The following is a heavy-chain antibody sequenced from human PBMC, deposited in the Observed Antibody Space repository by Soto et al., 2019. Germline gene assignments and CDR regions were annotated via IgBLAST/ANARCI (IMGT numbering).Heavy chain of an antibody. CDR3: ARGPRGHRPPQRFFDY. CDR2: INHSGST. V-gene: IGHV4-34*01. D-gene: IGHD3-16*01. Sequence: SETLSLTCAVYGGSFSGYYWSWIRQPPGKGLEWIGEINHSGSTNYNPSLKSRVTISVDTSKNQFSLKLSSVTAADTAVYYCARGPRGHRPPQRFFDYWGQGTLVTVSS. CDR1: GGSFSGYY. J-gene: IGHJ4*02.